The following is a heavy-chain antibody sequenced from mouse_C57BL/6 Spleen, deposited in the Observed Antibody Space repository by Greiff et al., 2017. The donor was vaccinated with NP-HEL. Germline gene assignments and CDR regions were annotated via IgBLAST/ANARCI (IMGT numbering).Heavy chain of an antibody. CDR2: IHPNSGST. CDR1: GYTFTSYW. D-gene: IGHD1-1*01. CDR3: VITTGYYFDY. Sequence: QVQLQQSGAELVKPGASVKLSCKASGYTFTSYWMHWVKQRPGQGLEWIGMIHPNSGSTNYNEKFKSKATLTVDKSSSTAYMQLSSLTSEDSAVYYCVITTGYYFDYWGQGTTLTVSS. V-gene: IGHV1-64*01. J-gene: IGHJ2*01.